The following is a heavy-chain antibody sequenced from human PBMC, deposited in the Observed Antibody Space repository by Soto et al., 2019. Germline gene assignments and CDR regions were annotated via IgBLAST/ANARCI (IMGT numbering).Heavy chain of an antibody. V-gene: IGHV3-23*01. Sequence: PRLSCAASGFTFSSYAMSWVRQAPGKGLEWVSAISGSGGSTYYADSVKGRFTISRDNSKNTLYLQMNSLRAEDTAVYYCAKAEPPPVYFDYWGQGTLVTVST. CDR3: AKAEPPPVYFDY. CDR2: ISGSGGST. CDR1: GFTFSSYA. J-gene: IGHJ4*02.